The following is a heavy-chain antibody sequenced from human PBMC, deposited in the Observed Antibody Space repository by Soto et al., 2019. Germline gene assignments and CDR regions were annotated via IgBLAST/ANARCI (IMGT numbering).Heavy chain of an antibody. D-gene: IGHD3-22*01. J-gene: IGHJ6*02. V-gene: IGHV1-69*01. Sequence: QVQLVQCGAEVKKPGSSVKVSCQASGGSFSDYAISWVRQAPGQGLEWMGGIIPMLGIADNAQKFQGRVIITADEYTITVYMELSSLRSEDTAVYYCARDGDYYDSSGFQRDYHYYGMDVWGQGTTVTVAS. CDR3: ARDGDYYDSSGFQRDYHYYGMDV. CDR1: GGSFSDYA. CDR2: IIPMLGIA.